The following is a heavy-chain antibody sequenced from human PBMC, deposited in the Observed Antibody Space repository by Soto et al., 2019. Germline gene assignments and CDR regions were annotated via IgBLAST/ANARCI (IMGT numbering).Heavy chain of an antibody. CDR1: GYTFTRYG. V-gene: IGHV1-18*01. Sequence: QGQLVQSGAEVKKPGASVKVSCKASGYTFTRYGTSWVRQAPGQGLEWMGWISGYNGDTNYAQKFQGRVTMIIDTSTLTTYMELRSLTSDDTAVYYCAKNGQPPYYYYGMEVWGQGTTVTVSS. CDR2: ISGYNGDT. D-gene: IGHD2-8*01. J-gene: IGHJ6*02. CDR3: AKNGQPPYYYYGMEV.